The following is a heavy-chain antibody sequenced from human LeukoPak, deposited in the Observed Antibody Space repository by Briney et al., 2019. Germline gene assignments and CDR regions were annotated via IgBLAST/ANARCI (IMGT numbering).Heavy chain of an antibody. V-gene: IGHV4-34*01. CDR2: INHSGST. CDR3: ARVGDYYDSSGYHDY. CDR1: GGSFSGYY. D-gene: IGHD3-22*01. Sequence: SETLSLTCAVYGGSFSGYYWSWIRQPPGKGLEWIGEINHSGSTNYNPSLKGRVTISVDTSKNQFSLKLSSVTAADTAVYYCARVGDYYDSSGYHDYWGQGTLVTVSS. J-gene: IGHJ4*02.